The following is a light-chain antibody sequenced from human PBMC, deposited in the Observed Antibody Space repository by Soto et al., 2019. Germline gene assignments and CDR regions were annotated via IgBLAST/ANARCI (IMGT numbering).Light chain of an antibody. J-gene: IGLJ1*01. CDR3: LLSYNGSYV. CDR2: DTV. V-gene: IGLV7-46*01. Sequence: QAVVTQEPSLTVSPGGTVTLTCGSSTGTVTSGHYPYWFQQKPGQAPRTLIYDTVKKHSWKPDRFSGSLLGGKAALTLSGAQPEDEADYYCLLSYNGSYVFGHGTKVTV. CDR1: TGTVTSGHY.